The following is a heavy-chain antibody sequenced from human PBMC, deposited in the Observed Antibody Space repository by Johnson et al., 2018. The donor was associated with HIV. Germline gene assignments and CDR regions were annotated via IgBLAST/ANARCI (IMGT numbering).Heavy chain of an antibody. V-gene: IGHV3-30*02. CDR1: GFSFSHYG. J-gene: IGHJ3*01. CDR2: IPYDGSKT. CDR3: ARDPATQMRELAGHVGAFDC. D-gene: IGHD6-19*01. Sequence: QVQLVESGGGVVQPGGSLRLSCAASGFSFSHYGMHWVRQAPGKGLEWVAFIPYDGSKTYYADSVKGRLTISRDNAKNSLYLQMNRLRAEDTALYCCARDPATQMRELAGHVGAFDCWGQGKMGTVSS.